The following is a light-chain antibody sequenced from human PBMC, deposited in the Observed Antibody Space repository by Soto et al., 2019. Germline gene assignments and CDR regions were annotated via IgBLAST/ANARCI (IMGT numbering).Light chain of an antibody. CDR2: GTS. Sequence: QAVVTQEPSLTVSPGETVTLTCASSTGAVTSGCYPNWFQQKPGQPPRPLIYGTSNKHSWTPARVSGSLLGDKAALTLSNVQPEDEAEYYCLLYYGGAHPWMFGGGTKVTVL. CDR3: LLYYGGAHPWM. J-gene: IGLJ3*02. CDR1: TGAVTSGCY. V-gene: IGLV7-43*01.